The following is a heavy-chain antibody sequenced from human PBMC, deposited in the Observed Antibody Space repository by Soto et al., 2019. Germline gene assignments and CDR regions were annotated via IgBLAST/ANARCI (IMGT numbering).Heavy chain of an antibody. CDR3: ARSAYYYDSSGHPQIYGMNV. D-gene: IGHD3-22*01. CDR1: GFTFSTFS. J-gene: IGHJ6*02. Sequence: PGGSLRLSCAASGFTFSTFSMHWVRQAPGKGLEWVAVISYDGRDKYDADSVKGRFTISRDNSKNTLYLQMNSLRTEDTAMYYCARSAYYYDSSGHPQIYGMNVWGQGTTVTVSS. V-gene: IGHV3-30-3*01. CDR2: ISYDGRDK.